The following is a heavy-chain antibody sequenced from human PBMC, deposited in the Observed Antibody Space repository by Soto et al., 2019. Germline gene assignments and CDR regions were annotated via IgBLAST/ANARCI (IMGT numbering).Heavy chain of an antibody. V-gene: IGHV6-1*01. CDR3: ARFPIGATRGQNSYSSGMAV. Sequence: PSQTLSLTCAISGDSVSSNSAAWNWIRQSPSRGLEWLGRTYYRSKWYNDYAVSVKSRITINPDTSKNQFSLQLNSVTPEDTAVYSCARFPIGATRGQNSYSSGMAVGAQGTTVTVSS. CDR1: GDSVSSNSAA. D-gene: IGHD5-12*01. CDR2: TYYRSKWYN. J-gene: IGHJ6*02.